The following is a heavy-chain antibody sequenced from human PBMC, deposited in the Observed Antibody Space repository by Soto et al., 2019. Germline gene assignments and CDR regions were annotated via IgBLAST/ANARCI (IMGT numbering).Heavy chain of an antibody. D-gene: IGHD4-17*01. CDR2: IYHSGST. J-gene: IGHJ4*02. V-gene: IGHV4-4*02. CDR3: ARADDFSDRFDY. Sequence: SEPLSLTCAVSGGSISSSNWWSWVRQPPGKGLEWIGEIYHSGSTNYNPSLKSRVTISVDKSKNQFSLKLSSLTAADTAVYFCARADDFSDRFDYWGQGALVTVSS. CDR1: GGSISSSNW.